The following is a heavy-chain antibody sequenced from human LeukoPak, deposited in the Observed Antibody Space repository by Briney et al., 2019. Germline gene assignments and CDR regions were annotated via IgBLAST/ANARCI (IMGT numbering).Heavy chain of an antibody. CDR2: INSDGSST. J-gene: IGHJ4*02. CDR1: GFTFSSYW. CDR3: AKDTLNVGKILDY. Sequence: GGSLRLSCAASGFTFSSYWMHWVRQAPGKGLVWVSRINSDGSSTSYADSVKGRFTISRDNSKNTLYLQMNSLRAEDTAVYYCAKDTLNVGKILDYWGQGTLVTVSS. D-gene: IGHD4-23*01. V-gene: IGHV3-74*01.